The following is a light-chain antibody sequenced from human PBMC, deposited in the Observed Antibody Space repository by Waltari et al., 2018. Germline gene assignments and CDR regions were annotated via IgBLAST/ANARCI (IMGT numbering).Light chain of an antibody. CDR2: RNN. CDR1: SSNIGSNY. CDR3: AAWDDSLSGRGV. Sequence: QSVLTQPPSASGTPGQRVTISCSGSSSNIGSNYVYWYQQLPGTCPKRLSYRNNRRPSGVPDRFSGSKSGTSAARAISGLRSEDEADYYCAAWDDSLSGRGVFGGGTKLTVL. V-gene: IGLV1-47*01. J-gene: IGLJ3*02.